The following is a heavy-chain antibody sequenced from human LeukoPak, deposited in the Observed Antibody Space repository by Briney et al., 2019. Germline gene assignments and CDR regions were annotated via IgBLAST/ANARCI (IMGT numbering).Heavy chain of an antibody. CDR1: DFSFSNYW. J-gene: IGHJ4*02. Sequence: GGSLRLSCAASDFSFSNYWMTWLRQAPGKGLEWVANIRGDGSLEYYLDSVKGRFTISRDNAKNSLYLQMSSLRAEDTAVYYCARDRGRSSSWYSYWGQGTLVTVSS. CDR3: ARDRGRSSSWYSY. D-gene: IGHD6-13*01. CDR2: IRGDGSLE. V-gene: IGHV3-7*01.